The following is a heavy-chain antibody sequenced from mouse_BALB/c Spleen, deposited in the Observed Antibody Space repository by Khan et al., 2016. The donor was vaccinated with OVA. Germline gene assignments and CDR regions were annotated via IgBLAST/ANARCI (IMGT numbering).Heavy chain of an antibody. Sequence: VRLQQSGPELVRPGASVKISCKASGYSFTGYFMNWVMQSHGKSLEWIGRINPHIGETFYNQRFQDKATLTVDESSSTAHMELRSLASEDSAVYYCTRIYRSDFDYWGQGTTLTVSS. J-gene: IGHJ2*01. D-gene: IGHD1-1*01. CDR2: INPHIGET. CDR3: TRIYRSDFDY. V-gene: IGHV1-20*02. CDR1: GYSFTGYF.